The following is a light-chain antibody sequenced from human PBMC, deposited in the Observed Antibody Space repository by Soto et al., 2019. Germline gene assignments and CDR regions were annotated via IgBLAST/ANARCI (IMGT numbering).Light chain of an antibody. CDR1: QDIGTH. Sequence: DIQMTQSPSSLSVSVGHSVTIICQASQDIGTHLNWYQQISGKAPKLLIYDAANLETGVPPRFSGSGSGTDFTFTITHLQPEDFATYYCQQNENLPLTFGGGTKLEI. CDR2: DAA. V-gene: IGKV1-33*01. J-gene: IGKJ4*01. CDR3: QQNENLPLT.